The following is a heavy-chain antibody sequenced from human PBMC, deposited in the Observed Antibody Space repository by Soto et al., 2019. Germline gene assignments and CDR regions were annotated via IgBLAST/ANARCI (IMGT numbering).Heavy chain of an antibody. CDR1: GFTFSSYS. D-gene: IGHD3-22*01. Sequence: PGGSLRLSCAASGFTFSSYSMNWVRQAPGKXLEWVSSISSSSSYIYYADSVKGRFTISRDNAKNSLYLQMNSLRAEDTAVYYCARDRVADKNYDSSGNDGMDVWGRGTTVTVCS. V-gene: IGHV3-21*01. CDR2: ISSSSSYI. J-gene: IGHJ6*02. CDR3: ARDRVADKNYDSSGNDGMDV.